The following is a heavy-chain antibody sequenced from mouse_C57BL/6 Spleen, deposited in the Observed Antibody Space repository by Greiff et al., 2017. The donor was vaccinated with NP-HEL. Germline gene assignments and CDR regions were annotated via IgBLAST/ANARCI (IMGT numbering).Heavy chain of an antibody. Sequence: EVQVVESGGDLVKPGGSLKLSCAASGFTFSSYGMSWVRQTPDKRLEWVATISSGGSYTYYPDSVKGRFTISRDNAKNTLYLQMSSLKSEDTAMYYCARPMVTTGDYFDYWGQGTTLTVSS. J-gene: IGHJ2*01. V-gene: IGHV5-6*01. CDR1: GFTFSSYG. CDR2: ISSGGSYT. CDR3: ARPMVTTGDYFDY. D-gene: IGHD2-2*01.